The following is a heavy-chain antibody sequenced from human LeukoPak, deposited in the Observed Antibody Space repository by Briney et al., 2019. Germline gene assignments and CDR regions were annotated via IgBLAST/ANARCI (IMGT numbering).Heavy chain of an antibody. V-gene: IGHV3-21*01. CDR3: ARGGNDILTGYPPPPFDY. Sequence: GGSLRLSCAASGFTFSSYAMNWVRQAPGKGLEWVSSISSSSSYIYYADSVKGRFTISRDNAKNSLYLQMNSLRAEDTAVYYCARGGNDILTGYPPPPFDYWGQGTLVTVSS. CDR1: GFTFSSYA. J-gene: IGHJ4*02. CDR2: ISSSSSYI. D-gene: IGHD3-9*01.